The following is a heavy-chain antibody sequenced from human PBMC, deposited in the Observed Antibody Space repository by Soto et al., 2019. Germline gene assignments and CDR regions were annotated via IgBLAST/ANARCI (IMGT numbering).Heavy chain of an antibody. CDR1: GFTFDDYT. Sequence: GGSLRLSCAASGFTFDDYTMHWVRQAPGKGLEWVSLISWDGGSTYYADSVKGRFTISRDNSKNSLYLQMNSLRTEDTALYYCAKDESLGMDVWGQGTTVTVSS. J-gene: IGHJ6*02. V-gene: IGHV3-43*01. CDR3: AKDESLGMDV. D-gene: IGHD3-10*01. CDR2: ISWDGGST.